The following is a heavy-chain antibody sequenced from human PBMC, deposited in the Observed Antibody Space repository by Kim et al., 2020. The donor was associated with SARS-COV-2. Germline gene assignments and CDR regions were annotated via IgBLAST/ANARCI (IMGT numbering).Heavy chain of an antibody. CDR1: GFTFTSSA. CDR2: IVVGSGNT. V-gene: IGHV1-58*01. Sequence: SVKVSCKASGFTFTSSAVQWVRQARGQRLEWIGWIVVGSGNTNYAQKFQERVTITRDMSTSTAYMELSSLRSEDTAVYYCAADPLPHWVRDSGSYFLLGYWGQGTLVTVSS. J-gene: IGHJ4*02. CDR3: AADPLPHWVRDSGSYFLLGY. D-gene: IGHD1-26*01.